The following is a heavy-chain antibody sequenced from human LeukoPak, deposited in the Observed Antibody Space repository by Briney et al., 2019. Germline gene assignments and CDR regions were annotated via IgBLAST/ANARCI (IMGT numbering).Heavy chain of an antibody. Sequence: GGSLRLSCEAAGFSFRDYPMGWVRRASGKRLEWVSGISAGADVIFYADPVKGRFTISRDNSKNTLYLQMNSLRAEDTAVYYCARGGGPSSYGYAPAGFDYWGQGTLVTVSS. J-gene: IGHJ4*02. CDR1: GFSFRDYP. V-gene: IGHV3-23*01. D-gene: IGHD5-18*01. CDR3: ARGGGPSSYGYAPAGFDY. CDR2: ISAGADVI.